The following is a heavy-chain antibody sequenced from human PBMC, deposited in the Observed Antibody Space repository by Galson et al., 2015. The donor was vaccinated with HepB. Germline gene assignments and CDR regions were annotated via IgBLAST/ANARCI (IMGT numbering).Heavy chain of an antibody. CDR1: GGSFSGYY. CDR3: ARSRGITMIVVVTGFDY. D-gene: IGHD3-22*01. CDR2: INHSGST. Sequence: SETLSLTCAVYGGSFSGYYWSWIRQPPGKGLEWIGEINHSGSTNYNPSLKSRVTISVDTSKNQFSLKLSSVTAADTAVYYCARSRGITMIVVVTGFDYWGQGTLVTVSS. J-gene: IGHJ4*02. V-gene: IGHV4-34*01.